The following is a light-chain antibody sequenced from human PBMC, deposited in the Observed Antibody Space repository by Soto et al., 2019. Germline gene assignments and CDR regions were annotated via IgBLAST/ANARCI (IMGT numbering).Light chain of an antibody. CDR1: QRMSSW. J-gene: IGKJ5*01. CDR3: QQPDSYPIT. CDR2: KVS. Sequence: DIQMTQSPSTLSASVGGRVTITCRASQRMSSWLAWYQQKPGKAPKLLIYKVSNLERGVPSRFSGSGSGTELTFTISSLKPDDFANYYCQQPDSYPITFGQGTRLEIK. V-gene: IGKV1-5*03.